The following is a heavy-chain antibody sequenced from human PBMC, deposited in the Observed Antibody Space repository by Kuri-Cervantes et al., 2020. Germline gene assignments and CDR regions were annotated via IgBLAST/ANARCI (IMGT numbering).Heavy chain of an antibody. CDR2: ISYDGSNK. CDR1: GFTFSSYA. CDR3: ARDKLGYCSITSCYVLGANRFNP. V-gene: IGHV3-30-3*01. D-gene: IGHD2-2*01. Sequence: GGSLRLSCAASGFTFSSYAMHWVRQAPGKGLEWVAVISYDGSNKYYADSVKGRFTISRDNSKNTLYLQMNSLRAEDTAVYYCARDKLGYCSITSCYVLGANRFNPWGQGTLVTVSS. J-gene: IGHJ5*02.